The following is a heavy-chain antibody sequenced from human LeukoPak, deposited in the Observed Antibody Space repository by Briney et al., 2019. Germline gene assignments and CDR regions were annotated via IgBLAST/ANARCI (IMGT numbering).Heavy chain of an antibody. CDR1: GFTFSSYA. D-gene: IGHD3-9*01. CDR2: ISGSGGST. V-gene: IGHV3-23*01. CDR3: AKDDADYDILTGYRKLYYYYGMDV. J-gene: IGHJ6*02. Sequence: GGSLRLSCAASGFTFSSYAMSWVRQAPGKGLEWDSAISGSGGSTYYADSVKGRFTISRDNSKNTLYLQMNSLRAEDTAVYYCAKDDADYDILTGYRKLYYYYGMDVWGQGTTVTVSS.